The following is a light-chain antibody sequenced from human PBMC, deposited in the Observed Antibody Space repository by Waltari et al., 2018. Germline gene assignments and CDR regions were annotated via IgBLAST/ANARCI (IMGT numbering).Light chain of an antibody. J-gene: IGKJ5*01. CDR3: QQSDNWPPIT. CDR2: GAS. CDR1: QSVTTN. V-gene: IGKV3-15*01. Sequence: EVVMTQSPAILSVSPGERATLSCRASQSVTTNVAWYQQKPGQTPRLLIFGASTGATGVPARFSGSGSGTDFTLTISDLQSDDFAVYYCQQSDNWPPITFGQGTRLEIK.